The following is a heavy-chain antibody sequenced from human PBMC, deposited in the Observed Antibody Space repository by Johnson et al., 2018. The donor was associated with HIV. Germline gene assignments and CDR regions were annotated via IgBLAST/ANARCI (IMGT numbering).Heavy chain of an antibody. V-gene: IGHV3-23*04. J-gene: IGHJ3*02. CDR1: GVTFSNSA. CDR2: ISGSGDTA. CDR3: AKDVGNYWPDSFDI. D-gene: IGHD3-22*01. Sequence: VLLVESGGGFVKPGGSLRLSCAASGVTFSNSAMSWVRQAPGKGLEWVSAISGSGDTAYYADFVKGRITISRDNAKIHLYLQMNSLRGEDTALYYCAKDVGNYWPDSFDIWGQGTMVTVSS.